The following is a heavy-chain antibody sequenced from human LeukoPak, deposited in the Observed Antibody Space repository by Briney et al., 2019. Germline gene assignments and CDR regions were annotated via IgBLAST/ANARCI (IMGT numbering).Heavy chain of an antibody. Sequence: SLRLSCAASGFTFDDYAMHWVRQAPGKGLEWVSGISWNSGSIGYADSVKGRFTISRDNAKNSLYLQMNSLRAEDTALYYCAKAKGIAVAGTYVDYWGQGTLVTVSS. CDR1: GFTFDDYA. CDR2: ISWNSGSI. V-gene: IGHV3-9*01. D-gene: IGHD6-19*01. J-gene: IGHJ4*02. CDR3: AKAKGIAVAGTYVDY.